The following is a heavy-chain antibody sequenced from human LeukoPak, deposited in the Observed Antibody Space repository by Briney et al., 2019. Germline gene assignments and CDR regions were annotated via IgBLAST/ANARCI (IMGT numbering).Heavy chain of an antibody. Sequence: SETLSLTCTVSGGSISSSSYYWGWIRQPPGKGLEWIGSIYQTGGTSYNPSLKSRVTMSVDTPKNQFSLKLTSVTAADTAVYYCARQSIAARGYYYYMDVWGKGTTVTVSS. CDR1: GGSISSSSYY. CDR2: IYQTGGT. CDR3: ARQSIAARGYYYYMDV. V-gene: IGHV4-39*01. J-gene: IGHJ6*03. D-gene: IGHD6-6*01.